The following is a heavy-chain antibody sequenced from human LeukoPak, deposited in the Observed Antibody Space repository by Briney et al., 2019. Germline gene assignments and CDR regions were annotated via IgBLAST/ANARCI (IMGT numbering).Heavy chain of an antibody. CDR1: EFTLSRYS. CDR3: ASLKNYYDSSGYLVTDAFDI. V-gene: IGHV3-7*01. J-gene: IGHJ3*02. CDR2: INHDGSEK. D-gene: IGHD3-22*01. Sequence: GGSLRLSCAASEFTLSRYSMSWVRQAPGKGLQWVANINHDGSEKLYVDSVKGRFSISRDNTKNSLHLQMNSLRAEDTAVYYCASLKNYYDSSGYLVTDAFDIWGQGTMVTVSS.